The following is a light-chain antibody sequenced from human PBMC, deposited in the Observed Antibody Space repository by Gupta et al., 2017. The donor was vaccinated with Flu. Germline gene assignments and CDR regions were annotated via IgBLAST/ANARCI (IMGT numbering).Light chain of an antibody. Sequence: QSVLTQPPSASAAPRQRVTISCSGGSSNIGSDYVYWYQQVPGATPRLLIYKSNQRPSGVPGRFSGSRSGTSASLAISGLRSEDEGDYYCAAWDDSLGGHVVFGGGTKLTVL. V-gene: IGLV1-47*01. J-gene: IGLJ2*01. CDR1: SSNIGSDY. CDR3: AAWDDSLGGHVV. CDR2: KSN.